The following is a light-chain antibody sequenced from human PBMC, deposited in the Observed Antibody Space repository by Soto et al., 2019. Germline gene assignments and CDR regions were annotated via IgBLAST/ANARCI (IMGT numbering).Light chain of an antibody. CDR1: QSVSSNY. CDR2: DTS. J-gene: IGKJ1*01. V-gene: IGKV3-11*01. CDR3: QQRSSWPWT. Sequence: EIVLTQSPGTLSLSPGERATLSCRASQSVSSNYLAWYQQKPGQAPRLLISDTSNRATGIPARFSGSGSGTDFTLTISSLEPEDFAVYYCQQRSSWPWTFGQGTKVDIK.